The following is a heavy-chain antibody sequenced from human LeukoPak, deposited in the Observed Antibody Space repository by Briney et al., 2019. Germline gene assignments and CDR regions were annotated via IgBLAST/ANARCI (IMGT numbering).Heavy chain of an antibody. J-gene: IGHJ4*02. CDR2: MYMSGDT. CDR1: GDSISSSY. D-gene: IGHD6-6*01. Sequence: SETLSLTCSVAGDSISSSYWSWIRQPAGKGLEWIGRMYMSGDTNYNPSLKSRVTMSVDTSKNQFSLKLSSVTAADTAVYYCARVDSSSSRGNYFDYWGQGTLVTVSS. V-gene: IGHV4-4*07. CDR3: ARVDSSSSRGNYFDY.